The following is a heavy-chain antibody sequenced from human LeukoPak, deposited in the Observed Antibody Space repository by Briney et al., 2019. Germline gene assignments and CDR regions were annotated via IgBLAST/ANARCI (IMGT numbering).Heavy chain of an antibody. J-gene: IGHJ3*02. V-gene: IGHV1-2*02. CDR3: ARAITMIVVVIIPDAFDI. Sequence: GGSLRLSCAASRFTFTGYYMHWVRQAPGQGLEWMGWINPNSGGTNYAQKFQGRVTMTRDTSISTAYMELSRLRSDDTAVYYCARAITMIVVVIIPDAFDIWGQGTMVTVSS. CDR1: RFTFTGYY. D-gene: IGHD3-22*01. CDR2: INPNSGGT.